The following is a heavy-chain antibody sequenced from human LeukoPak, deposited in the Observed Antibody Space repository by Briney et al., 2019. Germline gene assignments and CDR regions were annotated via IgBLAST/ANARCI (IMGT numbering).Heavy chain of an antibody. D-gene: IGHD2-2*01. CDR3: ARGKVVVPAATNWFDP. J-gene: IGHJ5*02. CDR1: GGSFSGYY. CDR2: INHSGST. Sequence: SETLSLTCAVYGGSFSGYYWSWIRQPPGKGLEWIGEINHSGSTNYNPSLKSRVTISVDTSRNQFSLKLSSVTAADTAVYYCARGKVVVPAATNWFDPWGQGTLVTVSS. V-gene: IGHV4-34*01.